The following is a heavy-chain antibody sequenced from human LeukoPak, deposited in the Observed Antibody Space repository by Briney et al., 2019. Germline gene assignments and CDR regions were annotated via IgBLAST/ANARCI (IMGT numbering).Heavy chain of an antibody. Sequence: SETLSLTCTVSGGSISSSSYYWGWIRQPPGKGLEWIGSIYYTGSTYYNPSLKSRVTISVDTSKNQFSLKLSSVTAAGTAVYYCARVVVVATSYNDYWGQGTLVTVSS. CDR2: IYYTGST. D-gene: IGHD2-15*01. V-gene: IGHV4-39*07. CDR1: GGSISSSSYY. CDR3: ARVVVVATSYNDY. J-gene: IGHJ4*02.